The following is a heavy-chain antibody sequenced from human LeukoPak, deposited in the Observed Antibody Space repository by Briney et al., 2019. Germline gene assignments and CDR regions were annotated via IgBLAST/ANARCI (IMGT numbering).Heavy chain of an antibody. CDR3: ARDSAGEYCSGGSCYSEL. V-gene: IGHV3-21*01. J-gene: IGHJ4*02. D-gene: IGHD2-15*01. Sequence: GGSLRLSCAGSGFSFSNYAMAWVRQRPGKGLEWVSSISSSSSYIYYADSVKGRFTISRDNAKNSLYLQMDSLRAEDTAVYYCARDSAGEYCSGGSCYSELWGQGTLVTVSS. CDR2: ISSSSSYI. CDR1: GFSFSNYA.